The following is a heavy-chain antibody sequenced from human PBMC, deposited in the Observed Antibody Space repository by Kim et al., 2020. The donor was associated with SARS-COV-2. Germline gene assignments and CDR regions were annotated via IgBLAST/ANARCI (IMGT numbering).Heavy chain of an antibody. Sequence: GGSLRLSCVASGFTFDTYAMSWVRQAPGKGLERVSVISGGAVNKFYADSVRGRFTISRDNSKNMLYLQMNSLRDEDTALYYCAKMVIMDGYNYFYYYAMDVWGQGTTVTVSS. CDR3: AKMVIMDGYNYFYYYAMDV. V-gene: IGHV3-23*01. CDR2: ISGGAVNK. D-gene: IGHD2-21*01. CDR1: GFTFDTYA. J-gene: IGHJ6*02.